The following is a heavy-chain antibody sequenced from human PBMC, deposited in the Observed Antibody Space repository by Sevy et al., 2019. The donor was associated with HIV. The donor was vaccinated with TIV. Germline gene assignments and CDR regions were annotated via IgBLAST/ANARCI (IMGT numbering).Heavy chain of an antibody. CDR2: LSFVCGKI. Sequence: GGSLRLSCAASGFAFYDYSMSWIRQAPGKGLEWVATLSFVCGKINDADSGKGRFTISRENSKNSFYLQMDNLRVEDTALYYCAREGCTRPHDYWGQGTRVTVSS. CDR1: GFAFYDYS. V-gene: IGHV3-23*01. D-gene: IGHD2-8*01. J-gene: IGHJ4*02. CDR3: AREGCTRPHDY.